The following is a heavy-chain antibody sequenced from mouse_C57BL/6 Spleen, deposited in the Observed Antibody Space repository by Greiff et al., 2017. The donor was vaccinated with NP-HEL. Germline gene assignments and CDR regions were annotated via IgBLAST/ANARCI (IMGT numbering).Heavy chain of an antibody. D-gene: IGHD1-1*01. CDR3: ARSPYYYGSSYFDY. CDR2: IFPGSGST. Sequence: QVQLQQSGPELVKPGASVKISCKASVYTFTDYYINWVKQRPGQGLEWIGWIFPGSGSTYYNEKFKGKATLTVDKSSSTAYMLLSSLTSEDSAVYFCARSPYYYGSSYFDYWGQGTTLTVSS. J-gene: IGHJ2*01. V-gene: IGHV1-75*01. CDR1: VYTFTDYY.